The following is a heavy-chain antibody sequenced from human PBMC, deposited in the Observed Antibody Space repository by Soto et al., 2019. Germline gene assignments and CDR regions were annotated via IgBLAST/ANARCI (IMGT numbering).Heavy chain of an antibody. Sequence: SETLSLTCTVSGGSISSYYWSWIRQPPGKGLEWIGYIYYSGSTNYNPSLKSRVTISVDTSKNQFSLKLSSVTAADTAVYYCAMRLPPQPPHYRYQATLGTVS. J-gene: IGHJ4*02. CDR3: AMRLPPQPPHY. CDR1: GGSISSYY. CDR2: IYYSGST. D-gene: IGHD3-16*01. V-gene: IGHV4-59*08.